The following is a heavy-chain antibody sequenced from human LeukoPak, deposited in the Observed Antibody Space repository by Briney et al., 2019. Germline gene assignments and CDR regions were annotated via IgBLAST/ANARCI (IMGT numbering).Heavy chain of an antibody. CDR3: ARLADYYDSGDY. Sequence: PGGSLRLSCAASGFTFSSYSMNWVRQAPGKGLEWVSSISSSSSYIYYADSVRGRFTISRDNAKNSLYLQMNSLRAEDTAVYYCARLADYYDSGDYWGQGTLVTVSS. V-gene: IGHV3-21*01. CDR2: ISSSSSYI. CDR1: GFTFSSYS. D-gene: IGHD3-22*01. J-gene: IGHJ4*02.